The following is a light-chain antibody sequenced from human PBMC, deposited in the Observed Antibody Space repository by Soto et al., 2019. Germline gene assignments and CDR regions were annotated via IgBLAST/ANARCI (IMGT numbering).Light chain of an antibody. Sequence: DIQMTQSPSSLSASVGDRVTITCRASQSISTYLHWYQQKPGKAPNLLIYPASSLQSGVPSRFSGSGSGTDFTLTISSLQPEDSATYYCQQSYSTPTTFGQGTLLEIK. V-gene: IGKV1-39*01. J-gene: IGKJ5*01. CDR1: QSISTY. CDR3: QQSYSTPTT. CDR2: PAS.